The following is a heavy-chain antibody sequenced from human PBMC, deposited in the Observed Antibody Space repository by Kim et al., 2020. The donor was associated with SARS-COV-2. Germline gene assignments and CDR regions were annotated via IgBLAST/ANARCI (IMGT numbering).Heavy chain of an antibody. V-gene: IGHV1-69*13. D-gene: IGHD3-3*01. CDR3: AGRPGNRITIFGVVIGDYFDY. J-gene: IGHJ4*02. CDR1: GGTFSSYA. Sequence: SVKVSCKASGGTFSSYAISWVRQAPGQGLEWMGGIIPIFGTANYAQKFQGIVTITADESTSTAYMELSSLRSEDTAVYYCAGRPGNRITIFGVVIGDYFDYWGQGTLVTVSS. CDR2: IIPIFGTA.